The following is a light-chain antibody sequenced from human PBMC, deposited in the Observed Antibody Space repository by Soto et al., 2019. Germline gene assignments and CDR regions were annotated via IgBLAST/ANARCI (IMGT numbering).Light chain of an antibody. V-gene: IGLV2-23*02. CDR3: CSFAGSGSPYV. CDR2: EVT. Sequence: QSVLTQPASVSGSPGQSITISCTGATSEVGSYSLVSWYQQHPGKVPKLLIYEVTKRPSGVSNRFSGSKSGNTASLTISGLQAEDEADYYCCSFAGSGSPYVFGTGTKVTVL. CDR1: TSEVGSYSL. J-gene: IGLJ1*01.